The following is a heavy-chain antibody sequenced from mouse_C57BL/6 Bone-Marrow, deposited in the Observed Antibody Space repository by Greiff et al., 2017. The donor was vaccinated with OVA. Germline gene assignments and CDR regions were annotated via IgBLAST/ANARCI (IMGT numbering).Heavy chain of an antibody. D-gene: IGHD1-1*01. CDR2: IYPGNSDT. CDR1: GYTFTSYW. J-gene: IGHJ2*01. CDR3: TRSPYYGSSYGRGY. Sequence: VQLKESGPVLARPGASVKMSCKTSGYTFTSYWMHWVKQRPGQGLEWIGAIYPGNSDTSYNQKFKGKAKLAAVTSASTAYMELSSLTNEDSAVYYCTRSPYYGSSYGRGYWGQGTTLTVSS. V-gene: IGHV1-5*01.